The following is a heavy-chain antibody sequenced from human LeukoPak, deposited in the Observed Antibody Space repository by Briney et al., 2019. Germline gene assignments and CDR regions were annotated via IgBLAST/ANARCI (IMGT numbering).Heavy chain of an antibody. J-gene: IGHJ4*02. CDR1: GYSISSGYY. Sequence: SETLSLTCTVSGYSISSGYYWGWIRQPPGKGLEWIGSIYHSGSTYYNPSLKSRVTISVDTSKNQFSLKLSSVTAADTAVYYCARSIAVAVDHWGQGTLVTVSS. V-gene: IGHV4-38-2*02. CDR2: IYHSGST. D-gene: IGHD6-19*01. CDR3: ARSIAVAVDH.